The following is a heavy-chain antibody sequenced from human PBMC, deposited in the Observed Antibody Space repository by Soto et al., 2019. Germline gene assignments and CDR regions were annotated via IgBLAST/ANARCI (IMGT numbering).Heavy chain of an antibody. CDR2: ISTSGSTI. J-gene: IGHJ4*02. V-gene: IGHV3-11*01. CDR3: ARVSPPTDY. CDR1: GFTFSDYY. Sequence: QVQLVESGGGLVKPGGSLRLSCAASGFTFSDYYMSRIRQAPGKGLEGVSYISTSGSTINYADSVSGRFTISRENAKNSLYLPMNSLSAEDKAVYYCARVSPPTDYWGKVNLVTVSS.